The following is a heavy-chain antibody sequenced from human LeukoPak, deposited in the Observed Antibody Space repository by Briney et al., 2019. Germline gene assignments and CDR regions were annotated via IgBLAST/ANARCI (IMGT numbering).Heavy chain of an antibody. CDR3: ARGIAVAGFPGYYYYGMDV. CDR2: IIPIFGTA. Sequence: SVKVSCKASGGTFSSYAISWVRQAPGQGLEWMGGIIPIFGTANYAQKFQGRVTVTADESTSTAYMELSGLRSEDTAVYYCARGIAVAGFPGYYYYGMDVWGQGTTVTVSS. J-gene: IGHJ6*02. D-gene: IGHD6-19*01. CDR1: GGTFSSYA. V-gene: IGHV1-69*01.